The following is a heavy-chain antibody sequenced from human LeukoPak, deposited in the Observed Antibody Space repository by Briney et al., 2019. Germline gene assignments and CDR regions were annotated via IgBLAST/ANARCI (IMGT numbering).Heavy chain of an antibody. CDR1: GGSISPYY. CDR2: LYYSGST. Sequence: SETLSLTCTVSGGSISPYYWSWIRQPPGKGLEWIGNLYYSGSTNYNPSLKSRVTISVDTSKSQFSLKLSSVTAADTAVYYCARFMTTATTLGIANYFDYWGQGTLVTVSS. CDR3: ARFMTTATTLGIANYFDY. V-gene: IGHV4-59*08. D-gene: IGHD4-17*01. J-gene: IGHJ4*02.